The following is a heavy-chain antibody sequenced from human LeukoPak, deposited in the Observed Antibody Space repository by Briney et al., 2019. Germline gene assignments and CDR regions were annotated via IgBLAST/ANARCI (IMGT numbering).Heavy chain of an antibody. D-gene: IGHD3-22*01. J-gene: IGHJ4*02. V-gene: IGHV3-21*01. Sequence: TGGSLRLSCAASGFTFSSYSMNWVRQAPGKGLKWVSSISSSSSYIYYADSVKGRFTISRDNAKNSLYLQMNSLRAEDTAVYYCASEYYYDSSGYYYVSSYFDYWGQGTLVTVSS. CDR2: ISSSSSYI. CDR3: ASEYYYDSSGYYYVSSYFDY. CDR1: GFTFSSYS.